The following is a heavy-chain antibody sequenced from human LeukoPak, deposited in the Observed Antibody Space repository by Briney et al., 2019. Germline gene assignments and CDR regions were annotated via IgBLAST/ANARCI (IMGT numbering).Heavy chain of an antibody. CDR3: ARAGDIVVVPAAISAFDI. V-gene: IGHV4-59*01. Sequence: PSETLSLTCTVSGGSISTYYWSWIRQPPGKGLEWIGYIYDSGSTKYNPSLKSRVTMSVDTSKNQFSLKLSSVTAADTAVYYCARAGDIVVVPAAISAFDIWGQGTMVTVSS. CDR2: IYDSGST. J-gene: IGHJ3*02. D-gene: IGHD2-2*01. CDR1: GGSISTYY.